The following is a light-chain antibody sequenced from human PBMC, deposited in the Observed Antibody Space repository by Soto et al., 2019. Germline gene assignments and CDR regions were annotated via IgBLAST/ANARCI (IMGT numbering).Light chain of an antibody. Sequence: DIQMTQSPSTLSASVGARVTITCRASQSISSWLAWYQQKPGKAPKLLMYKASSLESGVPSRLSGSGSGTEFSLAISSLQPDDFATYYCQQYNSYLYTFGQGTKLEIK. V-gene: IGKV1-5*03. CDR1: QSISSW. J-gene: IGKJ2*01. CDR3: QQYNSYLYT. CDR2: KAS.